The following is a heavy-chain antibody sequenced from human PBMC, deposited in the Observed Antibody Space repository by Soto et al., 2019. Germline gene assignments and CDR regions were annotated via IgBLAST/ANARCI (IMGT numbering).Heavy chain of an antibody. J-gene: IGHJ4*02. CDR2: IYHSGST. CDR1: GGSISSGGYS. CDR3: AGGIAARPLGY. D-gene: IGHD6-6*01. Sequence: QLQLQESGSGLVKPSQTLSLTCAVSGGSISSGGYSWSWIRQPPGKGLEWIGDIYHSGSTYYNPSLKSRVTIAVDKSKNQFSLKLGSVTAADTAVYYCAGGIAARPLGYWGQGTLVTVSS. V-gene: IGHV4-30-2*01.